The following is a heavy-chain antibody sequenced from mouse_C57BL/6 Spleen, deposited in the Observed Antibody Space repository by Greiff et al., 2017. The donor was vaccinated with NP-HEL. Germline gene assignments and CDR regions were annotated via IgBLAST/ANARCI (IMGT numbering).Heavy chain of an antibody. Sequence: EVKLQESGPGLVKPSQSLSLTCSVTGYSITSGYYWNWIRQFPGNKLEWMGYISYEGSNNYNPSLKNRIFITHDTSKNQFFLKLNSVTTEDTATYYCAKEGAYGSSPYYFDYWGQGTTLTVSS. CDR3: AKEGAYGSSPYYFDY. CDR1: GYSITSGYY. J-gene: IGHJ2*01. V-gene: IGHV3-6*01. D-gene: IGHD1-1*01. CDR2: ISYEGSN.